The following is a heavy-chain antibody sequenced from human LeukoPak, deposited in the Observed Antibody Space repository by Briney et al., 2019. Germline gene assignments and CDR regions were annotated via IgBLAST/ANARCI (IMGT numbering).Heavy chain of an antibody. Sequence: ASVKVSCKASGYTFTSYAMNWVRQAPGQGLEWMGWINTNTGNPTYAQGFTGRFVFSLDTSVSTAYLQISSLKAEDTAVYYCARHTGFTMLRGILFWGQGTLVTVSS. CDR3: ARHTGFTMLRGILF. D-gene: IGHD3-10*01. CDR2: INTNTGNP. CDR1: GYTFTSYA. V-gene: IGHV7-4-1*02. J-gene: IGHJ4*02.